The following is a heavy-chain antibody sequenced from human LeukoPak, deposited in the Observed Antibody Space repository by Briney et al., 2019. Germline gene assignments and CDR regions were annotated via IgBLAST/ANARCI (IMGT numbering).Heavy chain of an antibody. Sequence: ASVKVSCKASGYTFTGYYILWVRQAPGQGLEWMGWMNPNSGGAHYAQKFQGRVTMTRDTSISTAYMELRSLTSDDTAVYFCARDLPKTGYVGALDIWGQGTMVTVSS. CDR2: MNPNSGGA. D-gene: IGHD5-12*01. J-gene: IGHJ3*02. CDR1: GYTFTGYY. CDR3: ARDLPKTGYVGALDI. V-gene: IGHV1-2*02.